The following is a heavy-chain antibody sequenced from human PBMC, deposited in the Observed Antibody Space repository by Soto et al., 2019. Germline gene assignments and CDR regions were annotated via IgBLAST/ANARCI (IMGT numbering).Heavy chain of an antibody. J-gene: IGHJ6*02. CDR1: GFTFSSYA. Sequence: PGGSLRLSCAASGFTFSSYAMHWVRQAPGKELEWVAVISYDGSNKYYADSVKGRFAISRGNSKNTLYLQMNSLRAEDTAVYYCARGPPMVVVPAAILDVWGQGTTVTVSS. D-gene: IGHD2-2*01. CDR3: ARGPPMVVVPAAILDV. V-gene: IGHV3-30*09. CDR2: ISYDGSNK.